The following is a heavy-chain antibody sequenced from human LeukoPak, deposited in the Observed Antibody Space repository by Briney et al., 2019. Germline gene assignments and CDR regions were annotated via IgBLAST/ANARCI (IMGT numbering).Heavy chain of an antibody. Sequence: GGSLRLSCAASGFTLSSYAMSWVRQAPGKGLECVSGISGNGGNTYYADSVKGRFTISRDNSKNTLYLQMNSLRAGDTAVYYCARETVTTPNYYYYMDAWGKGTTVTVSS. D-gene: IGHD4-17*01. CDR3: ARETVTTPNYYYYMDA. CDR2: ISGNGGNT. J-gene: IGHJ6*03. CDR1: GFTLSSYA. V-gene: IGHV3-23*01.